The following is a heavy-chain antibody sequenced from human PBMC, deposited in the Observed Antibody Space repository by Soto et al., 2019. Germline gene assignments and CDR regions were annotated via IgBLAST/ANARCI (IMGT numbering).Heavy chain of an antibody. D-gene: IGHD3-22*01. CDR2: IYYTGST. J-gene: IGHJ4*02. Sequence: PSETLSLTCTVSGGSISNYYWGWIRQPPGKGLEWIGSIYYTGSTYYNPSLKSRVTISVDTSKNQFSLKLDSVTATDTAVYFCERHSIWLLLSDYWGQGSLVTVS. CDR3: ERHSIWLLLSDY. V-gene: IGHV4-39*01. CDR1: GGSISNYY.